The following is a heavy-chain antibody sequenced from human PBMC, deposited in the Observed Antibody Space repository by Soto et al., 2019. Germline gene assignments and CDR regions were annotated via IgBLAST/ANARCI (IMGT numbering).Heavy chain of an antibody. D-gene: IGHD3-16*01. CDR2: INAGNGNT. CDR3: ARGYGGPIGWFDP. Sequence: QVQLVQSGAEVKKPGASVKVSCKASGYTFTSYAMHWVRQAPGQRLEWMGWINAGNGNTKYSQKFQGRVTITSDTSASTAYMELSSLRSEDTAVYYFARGYGGPIGWFDPWGQGTLVTVSS. J-gene: IGHJ5*02. V-gene: IGHV1-3*01. CDR1: GYTFTSYA.